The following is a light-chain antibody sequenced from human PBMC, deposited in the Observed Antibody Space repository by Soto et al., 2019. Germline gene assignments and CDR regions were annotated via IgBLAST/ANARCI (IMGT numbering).Light chain of an antibody. V-gene: IGKV1-5*03. J-gene: IGKJ1*01. CDR2: KAS. CDR3: QQYNSYST. CDR1: QSISSW. Sequence: DIPMTQSPSTLSASVGDRVTITCRASQSISSWLAWYQQKQGKAAKLLIYKASSLESGVQSRFSGSGSRTESTLTISSLQADDFASYYCQQYNSYSTFGQGTKVEIK.